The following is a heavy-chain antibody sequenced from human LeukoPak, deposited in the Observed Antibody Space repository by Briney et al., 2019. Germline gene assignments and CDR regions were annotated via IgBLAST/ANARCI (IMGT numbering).Heavy chain of an antibody. Sequence: ASVKVSCKGSGYTFTGYYMHWVRQAPGQGLEWMGRINPNSGDTNYTPKFQGWVTMTRDTSISTAYMELSRLRSDDTAVYYCARDAAGTGNWFDPWGQGTLVTVSS. V-gene: IGHV1-2*04. D-gene: IGHD6-19*01. CDR3: ARDAAGTGNWFDP. CDR1: GYTFTGYY. CDR2: INPNSGDT. J-gene: IGHJ5*02.